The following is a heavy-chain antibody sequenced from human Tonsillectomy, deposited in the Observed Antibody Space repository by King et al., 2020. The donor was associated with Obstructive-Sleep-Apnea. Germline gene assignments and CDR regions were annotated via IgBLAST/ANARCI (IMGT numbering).Heavy chain of an antibody. J-gene: IGHJ3*02. CDR2: ISSSSSYI. D-gene: IGHD3-22*01. CDR1: GFTFSSYS. Sequence: VQLVESGGGLVKPGGSLRLSCAASGFTFSSYSMNWVRQAPGKGLEWVSSISSSSSYIYYADSVKGRFTISRDNAKNSLYLQMNSLRAEDTAVYYCARDVCSCYYDSTGKEFCAFVNWGRGAIVTVSS. V-gene: IGHV3-21*01. CDR3: ARDVCSCYYDSTGKEFCAFVN.